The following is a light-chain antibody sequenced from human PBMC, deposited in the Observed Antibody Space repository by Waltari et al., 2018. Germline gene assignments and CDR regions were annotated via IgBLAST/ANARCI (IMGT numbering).Light chain of an antibody. J-gene: IGKJ1*01. CDR3: QQLYDYPRT. CDR1: QGISSY. Sequence: DIQLTQSPSFLSASVGDRVTITCRASQGISSYLVWYQQIPGKAPKLLIYAASTLQTGVPSRLSGSGSGTQFTLTISSLEPEDFANYYCQQLYDYPRTFGQGTTVEVK. V-gene: IGKV1-9*01. CDR2: AAS.